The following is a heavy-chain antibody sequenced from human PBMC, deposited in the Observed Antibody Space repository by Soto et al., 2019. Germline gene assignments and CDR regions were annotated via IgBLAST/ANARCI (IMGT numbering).Heavy chain of an antibody. Sequence: SETLSLTCTVSGGSISSYYWSWIRQPPGKGLEWIGYIYYSGSTNYNPSLKSRVTISVDTSKNQFSLKLSSVTAADTAVYYCARSYGYYYDSSVYFDYWGQGTLVTVSS. J-gene: IGHJ4*02. CDR3: ARSYGYYYDSSVYFDY. V-gene: IGHV4-59*01. D-gene: IGHD3-22*01. CDR1: GGSISSYY. CDR2: IYYSGST.